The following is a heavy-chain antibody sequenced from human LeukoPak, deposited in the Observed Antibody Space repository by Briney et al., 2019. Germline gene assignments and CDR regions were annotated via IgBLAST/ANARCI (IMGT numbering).Heavy chain of an antibody. CDR3: AREQYQHFYYYGMDV. Sequence: SETLSLTCTVSGGSLSSGGYYWSWVRQHPGKGLEWIGYIYYSGSTYYNPSLKSRVTISVDTSKNQLSLKLSSVTAADTAVHYCAREQYQHFYYYGMDVWGQGTTVTVSS. V-gene: IGHV4-31*03. J-gene: IGHJ6*02. D-gene: IGHD2-2*01. CDR1: GGSLSSGGYY. CDR2: IYYSGST.